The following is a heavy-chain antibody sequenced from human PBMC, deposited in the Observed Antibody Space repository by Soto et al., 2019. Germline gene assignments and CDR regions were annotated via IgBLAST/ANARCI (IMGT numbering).Heavy chain of an antibody. J-gene: IGHJ4*02. CDR3: AKALFSSGWENFDY. V-gene: IGHV3-30*18. D-gene: IGHD6-19*01. CDR1: GFTFSSYG. CDR2: ISYDGSKK. Sequence: QVQLVESGGGVVQPGRSLRLSCAASGFTFSSYGMHWVRQAPGKGLEWVAVISYDGSKKYYADSVKGRFTIPRDNXXKTLYLQMNSLRAEDTAVYYCAKALFSSGWENFDYWGQGTLVTVSS.